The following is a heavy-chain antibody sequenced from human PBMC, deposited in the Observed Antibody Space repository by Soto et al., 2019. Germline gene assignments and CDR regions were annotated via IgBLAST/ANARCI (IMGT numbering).Heavy chain of an antibody. J-gene: IGHJ4*02. CDR2: INAGNGNT. CDR1: GYTFTSYA. D-gene: IGHD4-17*01. Sequence: ASVKVSCKASGYTFTSYAMHWVRQAPGQRLEWMGWINAGNGNTKYSQKFQGRVTITRDTSASTAYMELSSLRSEDTAVYYCATHSATVVTPFDYWGQGTLVTVSS. V-gene: IGHV1-3*01. CDR3: ATHSATVVTPFDY.